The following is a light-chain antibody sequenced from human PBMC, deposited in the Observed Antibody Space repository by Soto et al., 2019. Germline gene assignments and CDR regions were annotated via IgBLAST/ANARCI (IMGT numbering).Light chain of an antibody. V-gene: IGKV3-11*01. CDR1: QSVSSF. CDR3: QKRSNWPPT. CDR2: DAS. J-gene: IGKJ1*01. Sequence: VLTQSPATLSLSPGDSATLSCRASQSVSSFLAWYQQKPGQAPRLLIYDASNRATGIPDRFSGSGSGTDFTLTISRLEPEDFAVYYCQKRSNWPPTFGRGTKVDIK.